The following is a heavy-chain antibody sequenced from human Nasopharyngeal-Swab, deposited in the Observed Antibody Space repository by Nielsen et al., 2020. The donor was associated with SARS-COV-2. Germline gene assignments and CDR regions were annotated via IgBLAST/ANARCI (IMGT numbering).Heavy chain of an antibody. CDR1: GFTVSNYG. D-gene: IGHD2-8*01. CDR2: ISYDGGTE. J-gene: IGHJ6*02. V-gene: IGHV3-30*03. CDR3: TRADDYCTNGVCREYYYYYYGMDV. Sequence: GESLKISCAASGFTVSNYGMHWVRQAPGKGLEWVAHISYDGGTEYYADSVKGRFTISRDNSRNTLSLQMHSLRAEDTAVYYCTRADDYCTNGVCREYYYYYYGMDVWGQGTTVTVSS.